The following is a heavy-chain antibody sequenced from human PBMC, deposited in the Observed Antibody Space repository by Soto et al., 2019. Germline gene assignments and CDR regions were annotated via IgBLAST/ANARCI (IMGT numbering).Heavy chain of an antibody. CDR1: GYTFTSYY. J-gene: IGHJ4*02. CDR3: ARDGTQFRSNDYGDYVGY. D-gene: IGHD4-17*01. CDR2: INPSGGST. Sequence: QVQLVQSGAEVKKPGASVKVSCKASGYTFTSYYMHWVRQAPGQGLEWMGIINPSGGSTSYAQKFQGRVNMTRDTSTSTVYMELSSLRSEDTAVYYCARDGTQFRSNDYGDYVGYWGQGTLVTVSA. V-gene: IGHV1-46*01.